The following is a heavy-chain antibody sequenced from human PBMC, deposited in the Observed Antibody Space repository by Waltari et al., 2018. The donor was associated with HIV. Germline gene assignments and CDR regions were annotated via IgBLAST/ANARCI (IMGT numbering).Heavy chain of an antibody. CDR3: ARGGVLVTAPGTS. J-gene: IGHJ4*02. CDR1: GGTFSSYA. V-gene: IGHV1-69*01. CDR2: SIPIFGKA. Sequence: QVQLVQSWAEVKKPGSSVKVSCKASGGTFSSYAISWVRRAPGQGLEWMGASIPIFGKANYAQKFQGRVTITADESTSTAYMELSSLRAEDTAVYYCARGGVLVTAPGTSWGQGTLVTVSS. D-gene: IGHD2-21*02.